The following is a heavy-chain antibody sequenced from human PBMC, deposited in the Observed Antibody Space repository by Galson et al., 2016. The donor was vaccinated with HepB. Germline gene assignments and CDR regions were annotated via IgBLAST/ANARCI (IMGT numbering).Heavy chain of an antibody. CDR1: GFTFTKFW. Sequence: QSGAEVKKPGESLKISCKGSGFTFTKFWIGWVRQLPGKGLEWVGIINPDDSDTKYSPAFEGQVTISADKSISTAYLQWSSLKASDTAMYFCARVWEDVILQGYFDPWGQGTLVTVSS. CDR2: INPDDSDT. J-gene: IGHJ5*02. V-gene: IGHV5-51*01. CDR3: ARVWEDVILQGYFDP. D-gene: IGHD1-26*01.